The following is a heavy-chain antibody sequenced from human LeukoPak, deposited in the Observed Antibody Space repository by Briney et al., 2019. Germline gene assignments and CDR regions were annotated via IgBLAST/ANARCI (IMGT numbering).Heavy chain of an antibody. CDR2: LDGSGFFT. J-gene: IGHJ4*02. D-gene: IGHD1-26*01. Sequence: GGSLRLSCTASGFTFSNYAMSWVRQAPGKGLEWVSALDGSGFFTVYGDSVKGRFTISRDNAKNTLYLQMNSLRAEDTAVYYCAREYDSGSFYNWGQGTLVTVSS. CDR3: AREYDSGSFYN. V-gene: IGHV3-23*01. CDR1: GFTFSNYA.